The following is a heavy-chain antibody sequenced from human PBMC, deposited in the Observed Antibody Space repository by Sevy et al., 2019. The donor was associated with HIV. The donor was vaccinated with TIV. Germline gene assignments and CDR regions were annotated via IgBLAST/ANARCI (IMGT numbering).Heavy chain of an antibody. CDR2: VKEDGSEK. V-gene: IGHV3-7*04. D-gene: IGHD3-22*01. CDR3: ARGDYYDRSGFYIDAFDV. J-gene: IGHJ3*01. CDR1: GFTFSRYW. Sequence: GGSLRLSCAASGFTFSRYWMSWVRQAPGKGLEWVGNVKEDGSEKYYGDSVKGRFTISRDNAKNSLFLQMKSLRAEDTAGYYCARGDYYDRSGFYIDAFDVWGQGTMVTVSS.